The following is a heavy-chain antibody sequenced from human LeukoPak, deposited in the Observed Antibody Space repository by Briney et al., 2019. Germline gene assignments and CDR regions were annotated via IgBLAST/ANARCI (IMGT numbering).Heavy chain of an antibody. D-gene: IGHD2-2*01. CDR3: ARGWKYQLPDDFPPDNYYYYMDV. CDR2: MNPNSGNT. CDR1: GYTFTSYD. Sequence: ASVKVSCKASGYTFTSYDINWVRQATGQGLEWMGWMNPNSGNTGYAQKFQGRVTITRNTSISTAYMELSSLRSEDTAVYYCARGWKYQLPDDFPPDNYYYYMDVWGKGTTVTVSS. V-gene: IGHV1-8*03. J-gene: IGHJ6*03.